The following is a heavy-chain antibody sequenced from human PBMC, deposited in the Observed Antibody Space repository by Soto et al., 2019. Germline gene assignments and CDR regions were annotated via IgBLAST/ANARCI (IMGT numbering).Heavy chain of an antibody. CDR1: GFTFSSYS. CDR3: VKSRGGNNFDFFD. Sequence: LRLSCSASGFTFSSYSMHWVRQAPGKGLEYVSGIRGNGDPPFYADSVKGRFTISRDNSKNTLYLQMSSLSADDTAVYYCVKSRGGNNFDFFDWGQGALVTVSS. J-gene: IGHJ4*02. V-gene: IGHV3-64D*06. D-gene: IGHD5-12*01. CDR2: IRGNGDPP.